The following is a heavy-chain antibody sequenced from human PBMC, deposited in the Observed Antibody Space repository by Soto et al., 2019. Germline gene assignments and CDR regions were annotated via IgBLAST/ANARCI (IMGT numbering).Heavy chain of an antibody. J-gene: IGHJ6*02. V-gene: IGHV1-2*04. D-gene: IGHD2-2*01. Sequence: ASVKVCCKASGYTFTGYYMHWVRQAPGQGLEWMGWINPNSGGTNYAQKFQGWVTMTRDTSISTAYMELSRLRSDDTAVYYCARGGIIVVVPAAIAGDGMDVWGQGTTVTVSS. CDR3: ARGGIIVVVPAAIAGDGMDV. CDR2: INPNSGGT. CDR1: GYTFTGYY.